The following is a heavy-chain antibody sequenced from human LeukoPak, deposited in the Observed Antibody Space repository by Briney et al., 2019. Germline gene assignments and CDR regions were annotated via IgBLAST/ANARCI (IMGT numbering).Heavy chain of an antibody. Sequence: GGSLRLSCAASGFTVSSNYMSWVRQAPGKGLEWVSGISWNSGSIGYADSVKGRFTISRDNAKNSLYLQMNSLRAEDTALYYCAKVQGYSYGFFDYWGQGTLVTVSS. V-gene: IGHV3-9*01. CDR2: ISWNSGSI. J-gene: IGHJ4*02. CDR1: GFTVSSNY. CDR3: AKVQGYSYGFFDY. D-gene: IGHD5-18*01.